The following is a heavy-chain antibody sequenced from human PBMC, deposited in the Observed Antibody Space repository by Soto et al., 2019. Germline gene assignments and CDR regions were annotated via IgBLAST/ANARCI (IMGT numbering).Heavy chain of an antibody. J-gene: IGHJ5*02. D-gene: IGHD6-19*01. CDR1: GGSISSSSYY. CDR2: IYYSGST. CDR3: ARQGDVAGTLKWGP. Sequence: SETLSLTCTVSGGSISSSSYYWGWIRQPPGKGLEWIGSIYYSGSTYYNPSLKSRVTISVDTSKNQFSLKLGSVTAADTAVYYCARQGDVAGTLKWGPWGQGTLVTVSS. V-gene: IGHV4-39*01.